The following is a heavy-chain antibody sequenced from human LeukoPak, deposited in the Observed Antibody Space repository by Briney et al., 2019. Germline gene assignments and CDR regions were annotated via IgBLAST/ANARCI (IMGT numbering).Heavy chain of an antibody. D-gene: IGHD3-10*01. CDR2: INHSGST. CDR1: GGSFSGYY. V-gene: IGHV4-34*01. Sequence: SETLSLTCAVYGGSFSGYYWSWIRQPPGKGLEWIGEINHSGSTNYNPSLKSRVTISVDTSKNQFSLKLSSVTAADTAVYYCARVMVRGVIIPFKYFVYWGQGTLVTVSS. J-gene: IGHJ4*02. CDR3: ARVMVRGVIIPFKYFVY.